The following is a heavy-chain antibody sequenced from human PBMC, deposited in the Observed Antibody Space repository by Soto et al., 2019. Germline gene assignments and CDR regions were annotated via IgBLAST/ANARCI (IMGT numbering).Heavy chain of an antibody. Sequence: EVQQVESGGGLIQPGGSLRLSCAASGFTVSGNHMSWVRQAPGKGLEWVSVIYGGGSTYYADSVKGRFTISRDNSKNTLYLQMNSLRAEDTAVYYCARDSGYSYGYYGMDVWGQGTTVIVSS. V-gene: IGHV3-53*01. CDR2: IYGGGST. J-gene: IGHJ6*02. D-gene: IGHD5-18*01. CDR1: GFTVSGNH. CDR3: ARDSGYSYGYYGMDV.